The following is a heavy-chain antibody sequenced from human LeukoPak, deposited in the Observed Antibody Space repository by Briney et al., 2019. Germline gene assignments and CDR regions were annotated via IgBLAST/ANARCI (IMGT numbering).Heavy chain of an antibody. D-gene: IGHD3-10*01. J-gene: IGHJ4*02. CDR1: GGSITSSSYY. CDR2: IYYSGSP. V-gene: IGHV4-39*07. CDR3: ARDFLLGGSGSYYD. Sequence: SETLSLTCTVSGGSITSSSYYWGWIRQPPGKGLEWIGSIYYSGSPYYNPSLRSRVTISVDTSKNQFSLKLSSVTAADTAVYYCARDFLLGGSGSYYDWGQGTLVTVSS.